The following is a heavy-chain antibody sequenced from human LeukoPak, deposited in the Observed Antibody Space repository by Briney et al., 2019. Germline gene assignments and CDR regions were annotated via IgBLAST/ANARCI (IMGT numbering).Heavy chain of an antibody. CDR3: ARDRRPEGGTDY. D-gene: IGHD3-16*01. Sequence: SETLSLTCTVSGGSISSGGYYWSWIRQHPGKGLEWIGYIYYSGSTYYNPSLKSRVTISVDTSKNQFSLKLSSVTAADTAVYYCARDRRPEGGTDYWGQGTLVTVSS. CDR2: IYYSGST. V-gene: IGHV4-31*03. J-gene: IGHJ4*02. CDR1: GGSISSGGYY.